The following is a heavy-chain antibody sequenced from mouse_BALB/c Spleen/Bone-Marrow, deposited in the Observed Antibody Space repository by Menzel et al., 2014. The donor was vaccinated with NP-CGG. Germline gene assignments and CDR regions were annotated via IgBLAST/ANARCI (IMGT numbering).Heavy chain of an antibody. J-gene: IGHJ2*01. CDR3: AREGAFYGNPFDF. D-gene: IGHD2-10*01. CDR1: GYRFSSFW. CDR2: ILPGSGST. V-gene: IGHV1-9*01. Sequence: LVESGAEVMKSGASVKISCRATGYRFSSFWIEWIKQRPGHGLEWIGKILPGSGSTNYNEKFKGKATLSADTSSNTAYMQLSSLTSEDSAVYFCAREGAFYGNPFDFWGQGTTLTVSS.